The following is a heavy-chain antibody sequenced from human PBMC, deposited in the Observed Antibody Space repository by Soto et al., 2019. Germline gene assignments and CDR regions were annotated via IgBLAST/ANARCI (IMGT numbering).Heavy chain of an antibody. V-gene: IGHV3-21*01. Sequence: EVQLVESGGGLVQPGGSLRLSCAASGFTFSSYSMNWVRQAPGKGLEWVSSISSSSSYIYYADSVKGRFTISRDNAKNSLYLQMNSLRAEDTAVYYCASLGQLGKFDYWGQGTLVTVSS. CDR2: ISSSSSYI. CDR3: ASLGQLGKFDY. D-gene: IGHD7-27*01. J-gene: IGHJ4*02. CDR1: GFTFSSYS.